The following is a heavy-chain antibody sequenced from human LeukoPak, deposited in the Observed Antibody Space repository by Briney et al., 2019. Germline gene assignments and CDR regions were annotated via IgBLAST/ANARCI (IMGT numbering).Heavy chain of an antibody. CDR2: INPNSGGT. CDR1: GYTFTGYY. D-gene: IGHD2-15*01. CDR3: ARAMRNYCSGGSCYFRPLDY. V-gene: IGHV1-2*06. Sequence: ASVKVSCKASGYTFTGYYMHWVRQAPGQGLEWMGRINPNSGGTNYAQKFQGRVTMTRDTSISTAYMELSRLRSDDTAVYYCARAMRNYCSGGSCYFRPLDYWGQGTLVTVSP. J-gene: IGHJ4*02.